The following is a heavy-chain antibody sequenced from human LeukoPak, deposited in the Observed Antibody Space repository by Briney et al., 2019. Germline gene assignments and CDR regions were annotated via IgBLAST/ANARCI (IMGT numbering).Heavy chain of an antibody. V-gene: IGHV3-23*01. Sequence: PGGSLRLSCAASGFTFSNYAMNWVRQAPGKGLEWVSAISGSGGSTFYADSVKGRFTISRDISKNTLNLQMNNLRPEDTAVYYCARRGGFFDSSGFFDSWGQGTLVTVSS. D-gene: IGHD3-22*01. J-gene: IGHJ4*02. CDR2: ISGSGGST. CDR1: GFTFSNYA. CDR3: ARRGGFFDSSGFFDS.